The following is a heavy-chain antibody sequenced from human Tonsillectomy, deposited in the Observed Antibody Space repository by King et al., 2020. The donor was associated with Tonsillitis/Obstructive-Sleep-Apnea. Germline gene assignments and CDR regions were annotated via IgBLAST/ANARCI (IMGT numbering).Heavy chain of an antibody. D-gene: IGHD2-15*01. Sequence: VTLKESGPALVKPTQTLTLTCTFSGFSLSTSGMCVSWIRQPPGKALEWLARIDWDDDKYYSTSLKTRLTISKDTSKNQVVLTMTNMDPVDTATYYCARIVVVAATHYYYYMDVWGKGTTVTVSS. CDR1: GFSLSTSGMC. CDR2: IDWDDDK. J-gene: IGHJ6*03. V-gene: IGHV2-70*11. CDR3: ARIVVVAATHYYYYMDV.